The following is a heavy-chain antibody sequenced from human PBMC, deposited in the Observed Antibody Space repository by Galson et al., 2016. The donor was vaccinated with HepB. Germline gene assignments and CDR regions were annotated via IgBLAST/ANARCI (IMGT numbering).Heavy chain of an antibody. CDR2: IYPGDSDT. CDR3: ATFQTLYYVSTDYIF. Sequence: QSGAEVKKPGESLKISCKASGYRFTKYWIGWVRQMPGKGLEWMGIIYPGDSDTRYSPSFQGQVTISVDKSISTAYLQWSSLKPSDTGMYYCATFQTLYYVSTDYIFWGQGTLVTVSS. J-gene: IGHJ4*02. D-gene: IGHD3-22*01. CDR1: GYRFTKYW. V-gene: IGHV5-51*01.